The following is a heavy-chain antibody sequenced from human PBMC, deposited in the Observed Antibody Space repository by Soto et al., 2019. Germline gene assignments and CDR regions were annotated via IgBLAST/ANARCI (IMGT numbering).Heavy chain of an antibody. V-gene: IGHV1-69*12. J-gene: IGHJ4*02. D-gene: IGHD5-12*01. CDR3: ATSRQSGYVYFHY. Sequence: QVQLVQSGAEGKKPGSPVKVSCNASGGTFSNYALSWVRQAPGQGLEWMGGIIPIFGTANYAPNFQGSVTITADESTTTAYMEVISLRSEHTAVYYCATSRQSGYVYFHYWGQGTLVTVPS. CDR2: IIPIFGTA. CDR1: GGTFSNYA.